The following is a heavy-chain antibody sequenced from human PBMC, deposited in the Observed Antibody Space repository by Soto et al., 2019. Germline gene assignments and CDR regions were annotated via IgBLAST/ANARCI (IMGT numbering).Heavy chain of an antibody. CDR3: ARAVGYFDWLLSFDY. Sequence: PGGSLRLSCAASGFTFSSYWMSWVRQAPGKGLEWVANIKQHGSEKYYVDSVKGRFTISRDNAKNSLYLQMNGLRAEDTAVYYCARAVGYFDWLLSFDYWGQGTLVTVSS. CDR1: GFTFSSYW. D-gene: IGHD3-9*01. CDR2: IKQHGSEK. V-gene: IGHV3-7*04. J-gene: IGHJ4*02.